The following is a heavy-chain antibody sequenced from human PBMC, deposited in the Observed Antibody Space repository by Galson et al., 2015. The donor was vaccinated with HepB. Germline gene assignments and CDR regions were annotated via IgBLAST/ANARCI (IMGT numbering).Heavy chain of an antibody. CDR1: GDTFTTYW. Sequence: QSGAEVKKPGESLKISCKDSGDTFTTYWLVWVRQMPGKGLEWMGTIFTGDSDTRYSPSFQGQVTMSADKSISTAFLQWSSLRASDTAMYYCARPFRDGFHIWGQGTMVTVSS. V-gene: IGHV5-51*01. J-gene: IGHJ3*02. CDR3: ARPFRDGFHI. D-gene: IGHD2/OR15-2a*01. CDR2: IFTGDSDT.